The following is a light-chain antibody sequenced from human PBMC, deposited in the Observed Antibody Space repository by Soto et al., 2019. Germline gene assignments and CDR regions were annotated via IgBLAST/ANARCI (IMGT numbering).Light chain of an antibody. Sequence: QSALAQPPSVSGAPGQRVTISCTGRSSKIGAGYDVHWYQQLPGTAPKLLIYGNSNRPSGVPDRFSGSKSGTSASLAITGLQAEDEADYYCQSYDSSLSALYVFGTGTKVTVL. CDR3: QSYDSSLSALYV. CDR1: SSKIGAGYD. CDR2: GNS. V-gene: IGLV1-40*01. J-gene: IGLJ1*01.